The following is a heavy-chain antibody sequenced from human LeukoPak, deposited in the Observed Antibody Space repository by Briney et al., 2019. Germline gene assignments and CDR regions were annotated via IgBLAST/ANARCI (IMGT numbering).Heavy chain of an antibody. V-gene: IGHV3-23*01. CDR2: IVGGDGGT. J-gene: IGHJ6*03. CDR3: ARGALYYMDV. CDR1: GFPISTNG. Sequence: PGGSLRLSCAASGFPISTNGMSWVRQAPGKGLEWVSGIVGGDGGTYYADSVKGRFIIYRDNSKNTLYVQMNSLRAEDTAVYYCARGALYYMDVWGKGTTVTISS.